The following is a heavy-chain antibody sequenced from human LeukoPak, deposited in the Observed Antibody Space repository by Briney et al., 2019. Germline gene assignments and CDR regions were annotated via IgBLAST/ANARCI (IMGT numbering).Heavy chain of an antibody. CDR3: ARVGGEYYYDSSGYYCSAFDY. J-gene: IGHJ4*02. V-gene: IGHV4-39*07. CDR1: GGSISSSSYY. Sequence: KPSETLSLTCPVSGGSISSSSYYWGWIRQPPGKGLEWIGSIYYSGSTSYNPSLKSRVTISVDTSKNQFSLKLSSVTAADTAVYYCARVGGEYYYDSSGYYCSAFDYWGQGTLVTVSS. D-gene: IGHD3-22*01. CDR2: IYYSGST.